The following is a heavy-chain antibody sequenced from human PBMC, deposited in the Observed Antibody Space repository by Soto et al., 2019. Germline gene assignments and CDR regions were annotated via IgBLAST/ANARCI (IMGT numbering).Heavy chain of an antibody. CDR2: INPNSGGT. D-gene: IGHD2-15*01. J-gene: IGHJ6*02. CDR3: AREGGYCSGGSCTPATYGMDV. CDR1: VYTFTGYY. V-gene: IGHV1-2*04. Sequence: QVQLVQSGAEVKKPGASVKVSCKASVYTFTGYYMHWVRQAPGQGLEWMGWINPNSGGTNYAQKFQGWVTMTRDTSISTAYMELSRLRSDDTAVYYCAREGGYCSGGSCTPATYGMDVWGQGTTVTVSS.